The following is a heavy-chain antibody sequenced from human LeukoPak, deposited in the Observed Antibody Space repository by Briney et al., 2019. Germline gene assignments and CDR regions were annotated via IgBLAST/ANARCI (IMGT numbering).Heavy chain of an antibody. CDR2: ISGSGGSI. J-gene: IGHJ4*02. V-gene: IGHV3-23*01. Sequence: GGSLRLSCAASGFTFSSYGMYWVRQAPGKGLEWVSAISGSGGSIYYADSVKGRFTISRDNSKNTLYLQMNSLRPEDTAVYYCAKDSSGYSDYFDYWGQGTLVTVSS. CDR1: GFTFSSYG. D-gene: IGHD3-22*01. CDR3: AKDSSGYSDYFDY.